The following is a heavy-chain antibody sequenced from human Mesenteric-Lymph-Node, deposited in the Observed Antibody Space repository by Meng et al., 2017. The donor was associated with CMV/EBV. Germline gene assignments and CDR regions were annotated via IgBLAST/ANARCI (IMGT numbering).Heavy chain of an antibody. CDR1: GFTFSSYD. J-gene: IGHJ6*02. Sequence: GGSLRLSCAACGFTFSSYDMHWVRQATGKGLEWVSAIGTAGDTYYPGSVKGQFTISRENAKNSLYLQMNSLRAGDTAVYYCAKDRYTYYYGRGTDLGGFDVWGQGTTVTVSS. CDR2: IGTAGDT. D-gene: IGHD3-10*02. CDR3: AKDRYTYYYGRGTDLGGFDV. V-gene: IGHV3-13*03.